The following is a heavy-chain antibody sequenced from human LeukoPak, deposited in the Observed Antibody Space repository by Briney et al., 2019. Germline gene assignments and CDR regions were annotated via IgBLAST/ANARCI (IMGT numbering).Heavy chain of an antibody. D-gene: IGHD3-22*01. CDR3: AKDGRLLNYDSSGYSDY. J-gene: IGHJ4*02. Sequence: GGSLRLSCAASGFTFSDHYMDWVRQAPGKGLEWVAVISYDGSNKYYADSVKGRFTISRDNSKNTLYLQMNSLRAEDTAVYYCAKDGRLLNYDSSGYSDYWGQGTLVTVSS. V-gene: IGHV3-30*18. CDR2: ISYDGSNK. CDR1: GFTFSDHY.